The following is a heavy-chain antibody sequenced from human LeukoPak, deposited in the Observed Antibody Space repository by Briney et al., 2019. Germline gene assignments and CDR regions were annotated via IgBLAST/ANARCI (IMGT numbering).Heavy chain of an antibody. CDR2: IYYSGST. CDR3: ARDASAGSYYQEPYYYMDV. D-gene: IGHD3-10*01. J-gene: IGHJ6*03. Sequence: KPSETLSLTCTVSGGSISSYYWSWIRQPPGKGLEWIGYIYYSGSTNYNPSLKSRVTISVDTSKNQFSLKLSSVTAADTAVYYCARDASAGSYYQEPYYYMDVWGKGTTVTVSS. V-gene: IGHV4-59*01. CDR1: GGSISSYY.